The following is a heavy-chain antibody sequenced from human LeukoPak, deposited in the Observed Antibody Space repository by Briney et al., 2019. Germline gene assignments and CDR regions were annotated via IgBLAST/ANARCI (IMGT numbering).Heavy chain of an antibody. V-gene: IGHV4-4*07. Sequence: SETLSLTCTVSGGSISSYYWSWIRQPAGKGLEWIGRIYTSGSTNYNPSLKSRVTMSVDTSKNQFSLKPSSVTAADTAVYYCARGVYYYDSSGYYSPDPDAFDIWGQGTMVTVSS. CDR1: GGSISSYY. D-gene: IGHD3-22*01. CDR2: IYTSGST. J-gene: IGHJ3*02. CDR3: ARGVYYYDSSGYYSPDPDAFDI.